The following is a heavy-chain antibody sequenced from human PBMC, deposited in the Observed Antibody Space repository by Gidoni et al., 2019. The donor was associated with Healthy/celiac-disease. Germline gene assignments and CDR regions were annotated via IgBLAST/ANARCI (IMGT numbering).Heavy chain of an antibody. CDR2: INHSGST. CDR1: GGSFSGYY. CDR3: ARDSHCSGGSCYKKHSYYFDY. V-gene: IGHV4-34*01. Sequence: QVQLQQWGAGLLKPSETLSLTCAVYGGSFSGYYWRWIRQPPGKGLEWIGEINHSGSTNYNPSLKSRVTISVDTSKNQFSLKLSSVTAADTAVYYCARDSHCSGGSCYKKHSYYFDYWGQGTLVTVSS. D-gene: IGHD2-15*01. J-gene: IGHJ4*02.